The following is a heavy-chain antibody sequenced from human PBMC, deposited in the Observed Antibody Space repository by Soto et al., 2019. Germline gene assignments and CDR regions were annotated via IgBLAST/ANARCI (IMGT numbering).Heavy chain of an antibody. CDR1: GGTFSSYG. CDR3: VRSMGYSYSYMGEGYYYAMDV. V-gene: IGHV1-69*01. Sequence: VQLVQSGAEVKKPGSSVSVSCKTSGGTFSSYGMNWVRQAPGQGLERMGGIIPILDTTNYAQKVQGRLTITADESTSTAYMELSSLRSEDTAVYYCVRSMGYSYSYMGEGYYYAMDVWGQGTTVTVSS. CDR2: IIPILDTT. J-gene: IGHJ6*02. D-gene: IGHD5-18*01.